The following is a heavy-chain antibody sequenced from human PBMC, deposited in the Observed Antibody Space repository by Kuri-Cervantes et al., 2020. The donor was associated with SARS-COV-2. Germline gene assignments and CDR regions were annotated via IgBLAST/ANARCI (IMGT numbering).Heavy chain of an antibody. J-gene: IGHJ4*02. D-gene: IGHD6-13*01. V-gene: IGHV3-23*01. CDR3: ARSWVFDY. CDR1: GFTFSSYA. CDR2: ISGSGGST. Sequence: GESLKISCAASGFTFSSYAMSWVRQAPGKGLEWVSAISGSGGSTYYADSVKGRFTISRDNSKNTLYLQMNSLRAEDTAVYYCARSWVFDYWGQGTLVTVSS.